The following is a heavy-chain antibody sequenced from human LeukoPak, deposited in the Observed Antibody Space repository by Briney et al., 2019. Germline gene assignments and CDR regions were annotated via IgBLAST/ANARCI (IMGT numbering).Heavy chain of an antibody. CDR3: ARGPYYHGGYFDY. CDR1: GYSISSGYY. Sequence: SETLSLTCTVSGYSISSGYYWGWIRQPPGKGLEWIGSIYHSGSTYYNPSLKSRVTISVDTSKNQFSLKLSSVTAADTAVYYCARGPYYHGGYFDYWGQGTLVTVSS. CDR2: IYHSGST. D-gene: IGHD1-26*01. J-gene: IGHJ4*02. V-gene: IGHV4-38-2*02.